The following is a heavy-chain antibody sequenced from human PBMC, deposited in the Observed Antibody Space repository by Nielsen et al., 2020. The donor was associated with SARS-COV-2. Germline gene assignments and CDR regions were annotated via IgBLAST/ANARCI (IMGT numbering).Heavy chain of an antibody. CDR2: IKQDGSEK. J-gene: IGHJ6*02. CDR3: AKAVDIVATILGGMDV. Sequence: GESLKISCAASGFTFSSYWMSWVRQAPGKGLEWVANIKQDGSEKYYVDSVKGRFTISRDNAKNSLYLQMNSLRAEDTALYYCAKAVDIVATILGGMDVWGQGTTVTVSS. CDR1: GFTFSSYW. D-gene: IGHD5-12*01. V-gene: IGHV3-7*03.